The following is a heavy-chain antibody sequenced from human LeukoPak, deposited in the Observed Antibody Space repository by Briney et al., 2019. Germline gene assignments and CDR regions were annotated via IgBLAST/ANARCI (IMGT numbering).Heavy chain of an antibody. CDR2: ISSSSTYI. D-gene: IGHD2-2*01. CDR3: ARESYGVVVPAANDY. V-gene: IGHV3-21*01. J-gene: IGHJ4*02. Sequence: GGSLRLSCAASGFTFSSYWMNWARQAPGKGLEWVSSISSSSTYIYYADSVKGRFTISRDNAKNSLYLQMNSLRAEDTAVYYCARESYGVVVPAANDYWGQGTLVTVSS. CDR1: GFTFSSYW.